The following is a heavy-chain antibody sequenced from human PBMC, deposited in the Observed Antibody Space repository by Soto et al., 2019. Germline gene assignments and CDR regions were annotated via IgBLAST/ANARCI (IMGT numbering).Heavy chain of an antibody. Sequence: GGSLRLSCAASGFTFSNAWMSWVRQAPGKGLEWVGRIKSKTDGGTTDYAAPVKGRFTISRDDSKNTLYLQMNSLKTEDTAVYYCSTENGADILTGYACWGQGTLVTVSS. V-gene: IGHV3-15*01. CDR2: IKSKTDGGTT. D-gene: IGHD3-9*01. CDR3: STENGADILTGYAC. CDR1: GFTFSNAW. J-gene: IGHJ4*02.